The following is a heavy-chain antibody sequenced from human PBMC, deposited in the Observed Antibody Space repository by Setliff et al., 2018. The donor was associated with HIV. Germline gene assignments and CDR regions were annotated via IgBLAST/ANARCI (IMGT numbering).Heavy chain of an antibody. CDR2: IIPIFGTT. V-gene: IGHV1-69*13. J-gene: IGHJ6*03. Sequence: SVKVSCKASGGRFSNYGISWVRQAPGQGLEWMGGIIPIFGTTNYAQMFQGRVTMTADESTSTAYMELSSLRSEDTAVYYCARAVVPTYYDVLTGYVYYMDVWGKGTTVPSP. D-gene: IGHD3-9*01. CDR3: ARAVVPTYYDVLTGYVYYMDV. CDR1: GGRFSNYG.